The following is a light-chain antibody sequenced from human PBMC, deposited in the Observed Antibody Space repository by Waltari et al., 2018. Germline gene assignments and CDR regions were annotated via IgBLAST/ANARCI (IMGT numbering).Light chain of an antibody. J-gene: IGKJ1*01. V-gene: IGKV3-20*01. Sequence: EIVLPQSPGTLYLSPGERATLSCRASQSASTALAWYQQKPGQTPRLLIYAASSRASGVPDRFSVRGSGTAFSLSISRLDPEDFAVYDCQHYVNLPVTFGQGTKVEI. CDR3: QHYVNLPVT. CDR2: AAS. CDR1: QSASTA.